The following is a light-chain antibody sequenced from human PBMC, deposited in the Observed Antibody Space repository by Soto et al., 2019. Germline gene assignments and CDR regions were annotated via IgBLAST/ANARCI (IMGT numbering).Light chain of an antibody. CDR3: QQYNSYWT. Sequence: DIQMTQSPSPLSASVGDRVTITCRASQSISSWLAWYQQKPGTAPKLLIYEASTLHSGVPSRFTGSGSGTEFTLTISSLQPDDFATYYCQQYNSYWTLGQGTKVDIK. J-gene: IGKJ1*01. CDR2: EAS. V-gene: IGKV1-5*03. CDR1: QSISSW.